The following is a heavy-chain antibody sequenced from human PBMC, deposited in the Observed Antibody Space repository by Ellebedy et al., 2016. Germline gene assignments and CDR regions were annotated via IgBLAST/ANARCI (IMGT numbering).Heavy chain of an antibody. CDR1: GYTFTHYG. D-gene: IGHD3-16*02. V-gene: IGHV1-18*04. CDR3: ARGEARWGLSSPDR. Sequence: ASVKVSXXTSGYTFTHYGITWVRQAPGQGLEWMGWISGYSGNTNYAQKFQDRVAMTTDTSMNSAYMGLSRLSSDDTALYYCARGEARWGLSSPDRWGQGTLVTVS. J-gene: IGHJ5*02. CDR2: ISGYSGNT.